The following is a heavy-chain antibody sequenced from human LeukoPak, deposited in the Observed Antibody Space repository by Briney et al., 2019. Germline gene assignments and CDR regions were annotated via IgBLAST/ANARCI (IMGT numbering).Heavy chain of an antibody. V-gene: IGHV3-7*01. CDR1: GFTFSSYW. CDR3: ATPPTGGDYVFDY. CDR2: IKQDGSEK. D-gene: IGHD4-17*01. J-gene: IGHJ4*02. Sequence: GGSLRLSCAASGFTFSSYWMSWVRQAPGKGLEWVANIKQDGSEKYYVDSVKGRFTISRDNAKNSLYLQMNSLRAEDTAVYYCATPPTGGDYVFDYWGQGTLVTVSS.